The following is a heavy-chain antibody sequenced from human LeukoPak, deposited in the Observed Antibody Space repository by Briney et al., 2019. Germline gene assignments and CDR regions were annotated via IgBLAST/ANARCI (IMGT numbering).Heavy chain of an antibody. J-gene: IGHJ5*02. D-gene: IGHD3-3*01. CDR3: ARYKKFWSGPSNWFDP. V-gene: IGHV4-4*07. CDR1: VGSISSYY. CDR2: IYTSWNT. Sequence: SETLSLTCTVSVGSISSYYWSWILQPAGKGLEWIGRIYTSWNTNYNPSLKIRVTMSIDTSKNQLSLKLHSVTGVDTAVYYCARYKKFWSGPSNWFDPWGQGTLVTVSS.